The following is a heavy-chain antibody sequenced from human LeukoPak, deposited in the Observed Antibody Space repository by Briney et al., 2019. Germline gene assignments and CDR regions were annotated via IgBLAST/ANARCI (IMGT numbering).Heavy chain of an antibody. V-gene: IGHV3-7*01. CDR2: IKQDGSEK. J-gene: IGHJ4*02. CDR3: AREAIIPAAGSDGDYFDF. CDR1: GFIFSSYW. D-gene: IGHD6-13*01. Sequence: GESLSLSCAASGFIFSSYWMSWVRQAPGKGPEWVANIKQDGSEKYYMDSMKGRFTISRDNAKNSLFRQMNSLRAEDTAVYYCAREAIIPAAGSDGDYFDFWGQGTLVTVSS.